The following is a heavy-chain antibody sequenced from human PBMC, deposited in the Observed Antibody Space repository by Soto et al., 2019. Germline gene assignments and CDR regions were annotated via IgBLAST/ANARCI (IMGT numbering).Heavy chain of an antibody. CDR3: ARDTTFGGVLSTWFDP. V-gene: IGHV3-23*01. Sequence: GGSLRLSCAASGFTFSSYAMSWVRQAPGKGLEWVSAISGSGGSTYYADSVKGRFTISRDNSKNTLYLQMNSLRAEDTAVYYCARDTTFGGVLSTWFDPWGQGTLVTVSS. D-gene: IGHD3-16*01. J-gene: IGHJ5*02. CDR2: ISGSGGST. CDR1: GFTFSSYA.